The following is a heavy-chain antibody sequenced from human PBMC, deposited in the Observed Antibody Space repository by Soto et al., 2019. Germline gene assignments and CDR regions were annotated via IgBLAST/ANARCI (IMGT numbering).Heavy chain of an antibody. D-gene: IGHD3-22*01. CDR3: AILGTYYFDNSHHYFDF. V-gene: IGHV1-3*01. CDR2: INAGNGST. CDR1: GYTFSSYH. Sequence: ASVKVSCKASGYTFSSYHISWVRQAPGQGLEWMGWINAGNGSTKFSQKFQGRVTITRDTSASTAYMELRGLRSEDTAVYYCAILGTYYFDNSHHYFDFCGEGTLVTVSS. J-gene: IGHJ4*02.